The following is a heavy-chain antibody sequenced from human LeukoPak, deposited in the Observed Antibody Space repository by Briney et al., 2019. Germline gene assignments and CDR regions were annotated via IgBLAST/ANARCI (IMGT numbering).Heavy chain of an antibody. D-gene: IGHD1-26*01. Sequence: GGSLRLSCAASGFTFSSYWMSWVRQAPGKGLEWVANIKQDGSEKYYVDSVKGRFTISRDNAKNSLYLQMNSLRAEDTAVYYCAFSGSYLSPLEPLDYWGQGTLVTVSS. CDR1: GFTFSSYW. V-gene: IGHV3-7*01. CDR2: IKQDGSEK. CDR3: AFSGSYLSPLEPLDY. J-gene: IGHJ4*02.